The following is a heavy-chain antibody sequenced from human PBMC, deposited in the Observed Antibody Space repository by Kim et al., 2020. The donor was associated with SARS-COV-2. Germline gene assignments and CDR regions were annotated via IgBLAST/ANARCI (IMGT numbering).Heavy chain of an antibody. Sequence: SETLSLTCAVSGGSISSSNWWSWVRQPPGKGLEWIGEIYHSGSTNYNPSLKSRVTISVDKSKNQFSLKLSSVTAADTAVYYCARNTKGRTIASFIPAGLDGFDYWGQGTLVTVSS. CDR3: ARNTKGRTIASFIPAGLDGFDY. J-gene: IGHJ4*02. CDR2: IYHSGST. V-gene: IGHV4-4*02. CDR1: GGSISSSNW. D-gene: IGHD2-2*01.